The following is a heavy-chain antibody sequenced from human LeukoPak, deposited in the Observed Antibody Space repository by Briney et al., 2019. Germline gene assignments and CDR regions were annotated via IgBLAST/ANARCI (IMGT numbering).Heavy chain of an antibody. CDR1: GFTFDDYA. CDR2: ISWNSGGI. J-gene: IGHJ3*02. Sequence: GGSLRLSCAASGFTFDDYAMHWVRQAPGKGLEWVSRISWNSGGIGYADSVKGRFTISRDNAKNSLFLQMNSLRVEDTALYYCAKDMRASGSYYGGSAFDIWGQGTMVTVSS. V-gene: IGHV3-9*01. D-gene: IGHD1-26*01. CDR3: AKDMRASGSYYGGSAFDI.